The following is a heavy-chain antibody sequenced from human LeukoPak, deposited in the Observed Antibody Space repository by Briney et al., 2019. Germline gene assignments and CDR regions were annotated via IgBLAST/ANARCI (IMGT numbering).Heavy chain of an antibody. CDR3: ARVGAVAGTLNWFDP. Sequence: GGSLRLSCAASGFTFDDYGMSWVRQAPGKGLEWVSGINWNGGSTGYADSVKGRFTISRDNAKNSLYLQMNSLRAEDTALYYCARVGAVAGTLNWFDPWGQGTLVTVSS. CDR1: GFTFDDYG. CDR2: INWNGGST. J-gene: IGHJ5*02. V-gene: IGHV3-20*04. D-gene: IGHD6-19*01.